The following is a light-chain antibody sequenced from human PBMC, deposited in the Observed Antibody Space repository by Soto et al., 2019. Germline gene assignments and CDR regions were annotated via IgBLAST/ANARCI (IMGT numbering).Light chain of an antibody. Sequence: DIQMTQSPSTLSASVGDRVTITCRASQSISSWLAWYQQKPGKAPKLLIYKASSLESGVPSRFSGSGSGIDFTLTISSLQPDDFATYYCQQYNSYSRTFGQGTKLEIK. J-gene: IGKJ2*01. CDR3: QQYNSYSRT. CDR1: QSISSW. V-gene: IGKV1-5*03. CDR2: KAS.